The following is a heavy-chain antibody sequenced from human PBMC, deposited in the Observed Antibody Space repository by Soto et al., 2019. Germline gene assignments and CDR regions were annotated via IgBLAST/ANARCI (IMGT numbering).Heavy chain of an antibody. Sequence: ASVKVFCKASGYSFTSLDINWVRQTAGQGLEWMGWMEPSSGKTGYAQKFHDRVTMTSDTSVNTAYMELTTLTSDDTAFYYCARGVSAGVDYWGQGTLVTVSS. CDR1: GYSFTSLD. CDR3: ARGVSAGVDY. D-gene: IGHD1-26*01. V-gene: IGHV1-8*01. CDR2: MEPSSGKT. J-gene: IGHJ4*02.